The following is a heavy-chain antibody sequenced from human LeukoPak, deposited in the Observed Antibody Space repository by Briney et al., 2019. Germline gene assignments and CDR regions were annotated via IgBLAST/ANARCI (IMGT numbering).Heavy chain of an antibody. Sequence: ASVKVSCKASGYTFTGYYMHWVRQAPGQGLEWMGWINPNSGGTNYAQKFQGRATMTRDTSISTAYMELSRLRSDDTAVYYCARDSHRYFDWLGYEVNWFDPWGQGTLVTVSS. V-gene: IGHV1-2*02. D-gene: IGHD3-9*01. CDR2: INPNSGGT. J-gene: IGHJ5*02. CDR1: GYTFTGYY. CDR3: ARDSHRYFDWLGYEVNWFDP.